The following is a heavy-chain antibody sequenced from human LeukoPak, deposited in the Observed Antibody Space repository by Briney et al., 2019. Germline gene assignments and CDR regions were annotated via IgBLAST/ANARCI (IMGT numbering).Heavy chain of an antibody. CDR1: GFTFSSYG. Sequence: GRSLRLSCAASGFTFSSYGMHWVRQAPGKGLEWVAVIWYDGSNKYYADSVKGRFTISRDNFKNTLYLQMNSLRAEDTAVYYCARSWYSISSGLYGMDVWGQETTVTVSS. CDR2: IWYDGSNK. D-gene: IGHD6-6*01. CDR3: ARSWYSISSGLYGMDV. V-gene: IGHV3-33*01. J-gene: IGHJ6*02.